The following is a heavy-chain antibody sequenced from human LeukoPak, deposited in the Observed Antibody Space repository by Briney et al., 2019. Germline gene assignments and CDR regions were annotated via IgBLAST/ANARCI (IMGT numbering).Heavy chain of an antibody. CDR1: GFTFSSYV. J-gene: IGHJ5*02. D-gene: IGHD2-2*01. V-gene: IGHV3-23*01. CDR2: ISGSGGGT. Sequence: PGGSLRLSCAASGFTFSSYVISWVRQAPGKGLEWVSGISGSGGGTYYADSVKGRFTISRDNSKNTLYLQMNSLRAEDTAVYYCAKDHYPFVVVPAAFDPWGQGTPVTVSS. CDR3: AKDHYPFVVVPAAFDP.